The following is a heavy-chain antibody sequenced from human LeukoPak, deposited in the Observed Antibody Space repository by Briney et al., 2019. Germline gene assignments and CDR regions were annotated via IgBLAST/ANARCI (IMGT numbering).Heavy chain of an antibody. CDR1: GFTFGSYW. D-gene: IGHD3-22*01. Sequence: GGSLRLSCAASGFTFGSYWMHWVRQAPGKGLVWVSRINTDGSSTSYADSVKGRFTISRDNAKNTLYLQMNSLRAEDTAVYYCAKALSYYYDSSGQYFDYWGQGTLVTVSS. CDR2: INTDGSST. J-gene: IGHJ4*02. CDR3: AKALSYYYDSSGQYFDY. V-gene: IGHV3-74*01.